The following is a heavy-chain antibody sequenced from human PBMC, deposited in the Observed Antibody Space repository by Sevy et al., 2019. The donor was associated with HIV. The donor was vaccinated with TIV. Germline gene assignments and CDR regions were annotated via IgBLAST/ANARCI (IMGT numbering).Heavy chain of an antibody. V-gene: IGHV4-34*01. D-gene: IGHD6-13*01. J-gene: IGHJ5*02. Sequence: SETLSLTCAVYGGSFSDYYWSWIRQPPGGGLEWIGEISHIGSTNYNPSLKSRVTMSLDTSTNQFSLKFKSMTAADTAVYYCARSIASVLPGPLGLFFRVYSNWFGPWGQGTLVTVSS. CDR2: ISHIGST. CDR1: GGSFSDYY. CDR3: ARSIASVLPGPLGLFFRVYSNWFGP.